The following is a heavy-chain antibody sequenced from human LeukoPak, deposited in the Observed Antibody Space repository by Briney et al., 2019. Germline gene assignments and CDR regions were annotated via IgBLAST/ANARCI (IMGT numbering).Heavy chain of an antibody. Sequence: ASVKVSCKASGYTFTDYYMHWVRQAPGQGLEWMGWINPNSGGTNYAQKFLGRVTMTRDTSISTAHMELSRLRSDDTAMYYCARDSYDLYGSGTYSVYWGQGTLVTVSS. CDR2: INPNSGGT. CDR1: GYTFTDYY. J-gene: IGHJ4*02. CDR3: ARDSYDLYGSGTYSVY. V-gene: IGHV1-2*02. D-gene: IGHD3-10*01.